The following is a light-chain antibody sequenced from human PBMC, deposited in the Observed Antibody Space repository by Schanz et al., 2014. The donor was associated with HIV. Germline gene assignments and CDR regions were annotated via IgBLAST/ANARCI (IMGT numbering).Light chain of an antibody. V-gene: IGKV1-9*01. CDR2: AAS. Sequence: IQLTQSPSSLSASVGDRVTITCRASQGVSSYLAWYQQRPGKAPKVLIYAASSLQRGAPSRFSGSGSGTEFTLTISSLQPEDFATYYCQQYNNYPLTFGLGTKVAIK. J-gene: IGKJ1*01. CDR1: QGVSSY. CDR3: QQYNNYPLT.